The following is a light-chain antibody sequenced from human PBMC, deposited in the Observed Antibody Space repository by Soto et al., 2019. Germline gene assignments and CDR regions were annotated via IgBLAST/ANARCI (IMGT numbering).Light chain of an antibody. CDR2: GNS. CDR3: QSYDSSLSTYV. CDR1: SSNIGAGYD. J-gene: IGLJ1*01. V-gene: IGLV1-40*01. Sequence: QSVLTQPPSVSGAPGQRXTISCTGSSSNIGAGYDVHWYQQLPGTAPKLLIYGNSNRPSGVPDRFSGSKSGTSASLAITGLQPEDEADYYCQSYDSSLSTYVFGTGTKLTVL.